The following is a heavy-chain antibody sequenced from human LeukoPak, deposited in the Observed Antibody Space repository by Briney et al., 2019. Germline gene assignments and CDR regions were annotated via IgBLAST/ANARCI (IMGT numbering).Heavy chain of an antibody. D-gene: IGHD2-15*01. V-gene: IGHV4-4*07. CDR2: IYTSGST. Sequence: SETLSLTCTVSGGSISSYYWSWIRQPAGKGLEWIGRIYTSGSTNYNPSLKSRVTMSVDTSKNQFSLKLSSVTAADTAMYYCARDRWELPAFDIWGQGTMVTVSS. CDR1: GGSISSYY. CDR3: ARDRWELPAFDI. J-gene: IGHJ3*02.